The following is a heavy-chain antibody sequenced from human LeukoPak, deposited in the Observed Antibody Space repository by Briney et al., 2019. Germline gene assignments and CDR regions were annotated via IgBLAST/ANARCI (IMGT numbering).Heavy chain of an antibody. CDR1: GYTFTGYY. D-gene: IGHD3-10*01. V-gene: IGHV1-2*02. Sequence: GASVKVSCKASGYTFTGYYMHWVRQVPGQGLEWMGWINPNSGGTNYAQKFQGRVTMTRDTSISTAYMELSRLRSDDTAVYYCARALPLGRRVGETPNWFDPWGQGTLVTVSS. J-gene: IGHJ5*02. CDR3: ARALPLGRRVGETPNWFDP. CDR2: INPNSGGT.